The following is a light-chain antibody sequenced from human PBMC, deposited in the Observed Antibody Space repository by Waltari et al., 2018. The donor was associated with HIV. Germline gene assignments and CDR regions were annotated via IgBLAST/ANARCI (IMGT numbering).Light chain of an antibody. CDR2: EVS. CDR1: SSDIGLYNF. CDR3: FSYAGNNYLL. Sequence: QSALTQPPSSSGSPGQSVPISCAGTSSDIGLYNFVSWYKHHPGQAPKRMISEVSRRPSGVPDRLSCAKSGNTASLTVSGLQAEDEAAYYCFSYAGNNYLLFGGGTKLTVL. V-gene: IGLV2-8*01. J-gene: IGLJ2*01.